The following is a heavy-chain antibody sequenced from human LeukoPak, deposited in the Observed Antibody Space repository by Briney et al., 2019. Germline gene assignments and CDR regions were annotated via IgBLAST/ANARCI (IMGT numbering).Heavy chain of an antibody. CDR3: ARGQTWIQLWLQVDAFDI. CDR1: GGSFSGYY. CDR2: INHSGST. D-gene: IGHD5-18*01. Sequence: SETLSLTCAVYGGSFSGYYWSWIRQPPGKGLEWIGEINHSGSTNYNPSLKSRVTISVDTSKNQFSLKLSSVTAVDTAVYYCARGQTWIQLWLQVDAFDIWGQGTMVTVSS. J-gene: IGHJ3*02. V-gene: IGHV4-34*01.